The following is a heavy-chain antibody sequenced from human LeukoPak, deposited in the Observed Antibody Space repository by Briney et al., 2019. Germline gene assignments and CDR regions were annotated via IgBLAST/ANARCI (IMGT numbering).Heavy chain of an antibody. CDR1: GYTFTGYY. Sequence: ASVKVSCKASGYTFTGYYMHWVRQAPGQGLEWMGMIIPSDGFTSYAQKFQGRVTMTRDMSTSTVYMELSSLRSDDTAVYYCARAGRRLFGLLIPLSFDYWGQGTPVTVSS. V-gene: IGHV1-46*01. CDR3: ARAGRRLFGLLIPLSFDY. J-gene: IGHJ4*02. CDR2: IIPSDGFT. D-gene: IGHD3/OR15-3a*01.